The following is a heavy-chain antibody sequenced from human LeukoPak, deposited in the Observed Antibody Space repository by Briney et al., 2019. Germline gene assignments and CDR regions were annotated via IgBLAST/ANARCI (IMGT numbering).Heavy chain of an antibody. Sequence: AGGSLRLSCAASGFTFSSYAMSWVRQAPGKGLDWVSAISGSGGSTYYADSVKGRFTISRDNSKNTLYLQMNSLRAEDTAVYYCAKHQLLLGWFDPWGQGTLVTVSS. J-gene: IGHJ5*02. CDR3: AKHQLLLGWFDP. CDR1: GFTFSSYA. D-gene: IGHD2-2*01. V-gene: IGHV3-23*01. CDR2: ISGSGGST.